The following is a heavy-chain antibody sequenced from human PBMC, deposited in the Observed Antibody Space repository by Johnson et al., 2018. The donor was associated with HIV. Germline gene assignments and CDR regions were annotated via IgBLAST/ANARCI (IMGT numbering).Heavy chain of an antibody. V-gene: IGHV3-30*19. CDR2: ISYDGSNK. Sequence: VQLVESGGGVVQPGGSLRLSCAASGFTFSTYGMYWVRQAPGKGLEWVALISYDGSNKKKADSVKGRFTISRDNSKNTVYLQMNSLRSDDTAVYYCARLRGAFDIWGQGTMVTVSS. J-gene: IGHJ3*02. CDR1: GFTFSTYG. CDR3: ARLRGAFDI. D-gene: IGHD4-17*01.